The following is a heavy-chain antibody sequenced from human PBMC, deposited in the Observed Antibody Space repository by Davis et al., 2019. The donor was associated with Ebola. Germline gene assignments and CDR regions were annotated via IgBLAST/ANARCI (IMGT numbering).Heavy chain of an antibody. J-gene: IGHJ5*02. V-gene: IGHV4-34*01. CDR3: ARDSGWLLTGWFDP. CDR2: INHSGST. CDR1: GGSFSSYY. Sequence: LSCAVYGGSFSSYYWSWIRQPPGKGLEWIGEINHSGSTNYNPSLKSRVTISVDKSKNQFSLKLSSVTAADTAVYYCARDSGWLLTGWFDPWGQGTLVTVSS. D-gene: IGHD5-12*01.